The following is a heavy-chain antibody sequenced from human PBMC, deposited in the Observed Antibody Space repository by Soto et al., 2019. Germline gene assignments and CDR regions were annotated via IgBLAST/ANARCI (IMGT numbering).Heavy chain of an antibody. CDR3: ATMIGYFDY. D-gene: IGHD3-22*01. J-gene: IGHJ4*02. V-gene: IGHV4-59*01. Sequence: SETLSLTCTVSGGSISSYYWSWIRQPPGKGLEWIGYIYYTGSTNYNPSLKSRVTISIDTSKTQFSLKLSSVTAADTAIYYCATMIGYFDYWGQGTLVTVSS. CDR1: GGSISSYY. CDR2: IYYTGST.